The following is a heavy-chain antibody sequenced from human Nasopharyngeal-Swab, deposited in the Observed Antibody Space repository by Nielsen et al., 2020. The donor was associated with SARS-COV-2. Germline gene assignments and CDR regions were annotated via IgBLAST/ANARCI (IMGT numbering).Heavy chain of an antibody. D-gene: IGHD6-13*01. CDR3: ARGLLLRAAAGDKTNWFDP. CDR2: ISYDGSNK. J-gene: IGHJ5*02. V-gene: IGHV3-30-3*01. Sequence: GESLKISCAASGFTFSSYAMHWVRQAPGKGLEWVAVISYDGSNKYYADSVKGRFTISRDNSKNTLYLQMNSLRAEDTAVYYCARGLLLRAAAGDKTNWFDPWGQGTLVTVSS. CDR1: GFTFSSYA.